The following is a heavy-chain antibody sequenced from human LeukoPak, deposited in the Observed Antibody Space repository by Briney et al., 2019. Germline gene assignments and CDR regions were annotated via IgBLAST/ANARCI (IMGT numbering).Heavy chain of an antibody. Sequence: GGPLRLSCAASGFTFSSNAMSWVRQAPGKGLGWVAVISYDGSNKYYADSVKGRFTISTDNSKNTLYLQMNSLRAEDTAVYYCAKDISSRYFQHWGQGTLVTVSS. CDR3: AKDISSRYFQH. CDR1: GFTFSSNA. CDR2: ISYDGSNK. V-gene: IGHV3-30*18. J-gene: IGHJ1*01.